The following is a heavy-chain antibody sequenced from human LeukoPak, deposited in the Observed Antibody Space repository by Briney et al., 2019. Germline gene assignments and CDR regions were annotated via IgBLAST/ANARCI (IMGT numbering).Heavy chain of an antibody. CDR2: INPKSGYT. D-gene: IGHD1-7*01. CDR1: GYTFSDYY. CDR3: ARDEMNWNWDRHYYFDY. Sequence: GASVKVSCKASGYTFSDYYIHWVRQAPGQGLEWMGWINPKSGYTNYAQKFQGRVTMTRDTSISTAYMELSSLRSDDTALYYCARDEMNWNWDRHYYFDYWGQGTLVSVSS. J-gene: IGHJ4*02. V-gene: IGHV1-2*02.